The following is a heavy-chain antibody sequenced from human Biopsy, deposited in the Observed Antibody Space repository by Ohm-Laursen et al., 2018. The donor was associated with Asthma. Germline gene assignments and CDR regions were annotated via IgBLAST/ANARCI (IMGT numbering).Heavy chain of an antibody. CDR1: GMSVSDYY. V-gene: IGHV3-11*01. CDR3: AGGRYCSGASCLYGMDV. J-gene: IGHJ6*02. Sequence: GSLRLSCAASGMSVSDYYMTWLRQSPGKGLEWLSHIGIKGTSIYYADSVKGRFTISRDNAKNSLFLQMNGLRADDTAVYFCAGGRYCSGASCLYGMDVWGQGTAVSVS. CDR2: IGIKGTSI. D-gene: IGHD2-15*01.